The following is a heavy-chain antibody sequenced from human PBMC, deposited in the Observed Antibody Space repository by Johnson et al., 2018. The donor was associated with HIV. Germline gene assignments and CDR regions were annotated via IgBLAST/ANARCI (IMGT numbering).Heavy chain of an antibody. D-gene: IGHD1-1*01. CDR2: ISYDGTDK. CDR1: GFTFSSYD. J-gene: IGHJ3*02. V-gene: IGHV3-30*03. Sequence: QVQLVESGGGVVQPGGSLRLSCAASGFTFSSYDMHWVRQAPGKGMDWVAFISYDGTDKYYADSVKGRFNISRDNSKNALYLQMNSLRAEDTAVYYCARATTPHDAFDIWGQGTMVTVSS. CDR3: ARATTPHDAFDI.